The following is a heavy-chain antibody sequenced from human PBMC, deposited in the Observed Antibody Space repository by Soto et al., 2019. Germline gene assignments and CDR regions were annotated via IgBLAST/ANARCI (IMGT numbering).Heavy chain of an antibody. CDR2: INHSGST. CDR3: ARMGVGYSSSRLDY. Sequence: PSETLSLTCAVYGGSFSGYYWSWIRQPPGKGLEWIGEINHSGSTNYNPSLKSRVTISVDTSKSQFSLKLSSVTAADTAVYYCARMGVGYSSSRLDYWGQGTLVTVSS. V-gene: IGHV4-34*01. CDR1: GGSFSGYY. J-gene: IGHJ4*02. D-gene: IGHD6-13*01.